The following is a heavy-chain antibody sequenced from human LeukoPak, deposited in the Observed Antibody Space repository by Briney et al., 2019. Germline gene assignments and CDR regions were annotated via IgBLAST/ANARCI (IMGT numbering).Heavy chain of an antibody. CDR3: AGYDFWSGYTSNHAFDI. Sequence: PGGSLRLSCAASGFTFSSYVMNWVRQAPGKGLEWVSGISGSGGNTYYANSVKGRFAISRDNSKNTLYLQMNSLRAEDTAVYYCAGYDFWSGYTSNHAFDIWGQGTMVTVSS. V-gene: IGHV3-23*01. J-gene: IGHJ3*02. CDR1: GFTFSSYV. D-gene: IGHD3-3*01. CDR2: ISGSGGNT.